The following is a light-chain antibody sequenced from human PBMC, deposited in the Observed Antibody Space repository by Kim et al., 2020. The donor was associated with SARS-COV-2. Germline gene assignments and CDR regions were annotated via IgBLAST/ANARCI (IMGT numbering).Light chain of an antibody. CDR2: AAS. CDR3: QQYYSYPMT. Sequence: DIQMTQSPSSLSASVGDTVTITCRASQGISKYLAWFRQKPGKAPESLIYAASSLESGVPSKFSGHGSGTDFTLTITDLQPEDSATYYCQQYYSYPMTFGQGTRLEIK. CDR1: QGISKY. J-gene: IGKJ5*01. V-gene: IGKV1-16*02.